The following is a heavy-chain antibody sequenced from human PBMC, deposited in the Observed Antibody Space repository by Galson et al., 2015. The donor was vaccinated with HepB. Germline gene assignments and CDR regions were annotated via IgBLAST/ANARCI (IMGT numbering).Heavy chain of an antibody. D-gene: IGHD3-10*01. Sequence: SLRLSCAAPGFTFSSYWMNWVRQAPGKGLEWVAHINQDGSSKTYVDSVKGRFTISRDNAKDSWYLQLDSLRAEDTGVCYCARRISLVRGIITKPDYYYDMDVWGQGTTVTVAS. CDR2: INQDGSSK. J-gene: IGHJ6*02. V-gene: IGHV3-7*03. CDR1: GFTFSSYW. CDR3: ARRISLVRGIITKPDYYYDMDV.